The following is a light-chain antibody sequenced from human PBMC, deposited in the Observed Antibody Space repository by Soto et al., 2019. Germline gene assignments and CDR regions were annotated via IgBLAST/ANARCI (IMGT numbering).Light chain of an antibody. Sequence: EIVLTQSPATLSLSPGERATLSCRASRSVTTFLAWYQQKPGQAPRLLLYDASKRATGVPTRFSGSGSGTDFTLTISSLEPEDFALYYCQQRTNWPLTFGGGTKVERK. CDR3: QQRTNWPLT. CDR2: DAS. J-gene: IGKJ4*01. V-gene: IGKV3-11*01. CDR1: RSVTTF.